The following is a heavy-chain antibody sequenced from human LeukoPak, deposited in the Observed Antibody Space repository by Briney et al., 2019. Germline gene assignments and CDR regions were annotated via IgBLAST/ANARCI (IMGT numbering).Heavy chain of an antibody. D-gene: IGHD6-19*01. V-gene: IGHV1-2*02. CDR3: ARHLPYSSGWDPEDY. CDR1: GYTFTGYY. Sequence: ASVNVSCKASGYTFTGYYMHWVRQAPGQGLEWMGWINPNSGGTNYAQKFQGRVTMTRDTSISTAYMELSRLRSDDTAVYYCARHLPYSSGWDPEDYWGQGTLVTVSS. J-gene: IGHJ4*02. CDR2: INPNSGGT.